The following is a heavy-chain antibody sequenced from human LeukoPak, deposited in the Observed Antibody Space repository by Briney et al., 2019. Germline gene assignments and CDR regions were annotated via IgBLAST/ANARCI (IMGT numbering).Heavy chain of an antibody. CDR1: GFTFSSYS. CDR2: ISSSSSTI. Sequence: GGSLRLSCAASGFTFSSYSMNWVRQAPGKGLEWGSYISSSSSTIYYADSVKGRFTISRDNAKNSLYLQMNSLRAEDTAVYYCARPVRTTVTAFDYWGQGTLVTVSS. J-gene: IGHJ4*02. D-gene: IGHD4-11*01. CDR3: ARPVRTTVTAFDY. V-gene: IGHV3-48*01.